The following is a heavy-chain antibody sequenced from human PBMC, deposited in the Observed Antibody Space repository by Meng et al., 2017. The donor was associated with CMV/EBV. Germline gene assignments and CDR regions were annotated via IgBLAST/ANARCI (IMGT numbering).Heavy chain of an antibody. Sequence: ASVKVSCKASGYTFTSYYMHWVRQAPGQGLEWMGIINPSGGSTSYAQKFQGRVTMTRDTSTSTVYMELSSLRSEDTAVYYCATPWEVYSSSSGSYYGMDVWGQWTTVTVSS. CDR1: GYTFTSYY. J-gene: IGHJ6*02. CDR3: ATPWEVYSSSSGSYYGMDV. CDR2: INPSGGST. D-gene: IGHD6-6*01. V-gene: IGHV1-46*03.